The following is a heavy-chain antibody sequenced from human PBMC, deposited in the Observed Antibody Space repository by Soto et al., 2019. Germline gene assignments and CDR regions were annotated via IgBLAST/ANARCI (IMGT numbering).Heavy chain of an antibody. V-gene: IGHV4-59*01. CDR3: ARSQVTYEFLPAGLYYGMDD. D-gene: IGHD3-3*01. CDR1: GGSITSYY. CDR2: IYYSGST. Sequence: SETLSLTCTFSGGSITSYYWSWIRQPPGKGLEWIGYIYYSGSTNYNPSLKSRVTISVDTSKNQFSLKLSSVTAADTAVYYCARSQVTYEFLPAGLYYGMDDWGQGTTVTVAS. J-gene: IGHJ6*02.